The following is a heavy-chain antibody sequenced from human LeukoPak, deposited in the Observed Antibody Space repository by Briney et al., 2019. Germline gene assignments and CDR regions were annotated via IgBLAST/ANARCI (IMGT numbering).Heavy chain of an antibody. CDR1: GFTFSSYG. CDR3: ARGTMVRGYYYYYMDV. CDR2: IRFDGTIK. Sequence: GGSLRLSCAASGFTFSSYGMHWVCQAPGKGLDRVAFIRFDGTIKHYADSVKGRFTISRDNAKNTLYLQMNSLRAEDTAVYYCARGTMVRGYYYYYMDVWGKGTTVTISS. D-gene: IGHD3-10*01. V-gene: IGHV3-30*02. J-gene: IGHJ6*03.